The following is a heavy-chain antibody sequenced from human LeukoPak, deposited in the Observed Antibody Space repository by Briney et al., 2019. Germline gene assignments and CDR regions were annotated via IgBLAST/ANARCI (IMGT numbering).Heavy chain of an antibody. CDR3: ANSHGGFGALWVWFGP. J-gene: IGHJ5*02. CDR1: GFTFSTYS. D-gene: IGHD3-10*01. CDR2: ISGGGDST. Sequence: GGSLRLSCAASGFTFSTYSMNWVRQAPGKGLEGLSAISGGGDSTYYADSVKGRFTISRDNAKDTLYLQMNSLRGEDRATYYCANSHGGFGALWVWFGPWGQGPLVTVSS. V-gene: IGHV3-23*01.